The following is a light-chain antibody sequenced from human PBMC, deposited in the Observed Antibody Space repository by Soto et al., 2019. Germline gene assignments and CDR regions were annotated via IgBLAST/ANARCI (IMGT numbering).Light chain of an antibody. J-gene: IGLJ1*01. Sequence: QSVLTQPASVSGSPGQSITISCTGSSSDIGAYDYVSWYQQRPVKAPKLMIFDVTNRPSGVSDRFSGSKSGNTASLTISGLQTEDVADYYCSSYTSSSTPYVFGTGTKVTVL. CDR3: SSYTSSSTPYV. V-gene: IGLV2-14*01. CDR2: DVT. CDR1: SSDIGAYDY.